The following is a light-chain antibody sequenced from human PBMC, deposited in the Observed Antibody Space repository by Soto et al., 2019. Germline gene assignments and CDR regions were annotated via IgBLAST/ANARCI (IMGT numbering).Light chain of an antibody. CDR1: QSVSSN. Sequence: EVVMTQSPATLSVSPGERATLSCRASQSVSSNLVWYQQKPGQAPRLLIYDASTRATGIPARFSGSGSGTEFTLTISSVQSEDFALYFCQQCNNWTYTLVHGTKLQIK. CDR3: QQCNNWTYT. J-gene: IGKJ2*01. CDR2: DAS. V-gene: IGKV3-15*01.